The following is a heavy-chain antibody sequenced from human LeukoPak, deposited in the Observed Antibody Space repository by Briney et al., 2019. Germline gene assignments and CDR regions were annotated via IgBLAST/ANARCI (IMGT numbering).Heavy chain of an antibody. D-gene: IGHD5-18*01. CDR2: IYYSGNT. V-gene: IGHV4-59*08. J-gene: IGHJ4*02. Sequence: SDTLSLTCAIWGGSINKYYLRWIRQPPGRGLAGVGYIYYSGNTNYSPCLYSRVNISLDTAKTQFSLRLRSVTAADTAVYYCARQTAKNVDTARFDSWGQGTLVTVSS. CDR3: ARQTAKNVDTARFDS. CDR1: GGSINKYY.